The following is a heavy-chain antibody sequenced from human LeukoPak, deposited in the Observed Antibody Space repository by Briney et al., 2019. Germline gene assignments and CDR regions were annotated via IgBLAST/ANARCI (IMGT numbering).Heavy chain of an antibody. D-gene: IGHD3-22*01. CDR3: ARGSRNHYDYSGYYSY. V-gene: IGHV3-64*01. J-gene: IGHJ4*02. CDR1: GFTFSNYA. CDR2: ISSNGDRT. Sequence: PGGSLRLSCAASGFTFSNYAMHWVRQAPGKGLEYVSAISSNGDRTFYANFVKGRFTISRDNSKNTLYLQMGSLRAEDMAVYYCARGSRNHYDYSGYYSYWGQGTLVTVSS.